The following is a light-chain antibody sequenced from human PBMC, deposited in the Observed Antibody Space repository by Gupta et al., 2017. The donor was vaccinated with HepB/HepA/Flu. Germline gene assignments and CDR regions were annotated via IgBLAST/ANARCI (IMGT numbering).Light chain of an antibody. CDR3: QQHRNGTRT. J-gene: IGKJ1*01. CDR2: GAS. V-gene: IGKV3-15*01. Sequence: EIVMTHSPAPLSVSPGERATLSCRASQSVSSSLAWDQQKPGPAPRLLIYGASTRATGIPARFSGSGSGTEFTLTISSLKSEDFAVYYCQQHRNGTRTFGQGTKVEIK. CDR1: QSVSSS.